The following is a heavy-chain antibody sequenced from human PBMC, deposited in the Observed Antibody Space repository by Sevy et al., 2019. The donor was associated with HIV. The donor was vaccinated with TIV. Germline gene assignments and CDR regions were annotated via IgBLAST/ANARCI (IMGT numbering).Heavy chain of an antibody. J-gene: IGHJ4*02. V-gene: IGHV4-61*01. D-gene: IGHD6-19*01. Sequence: SETLSLTCTVSGGSVSSGSYYWSWIRQPPGKGLEWIGYIYYSGSTNYNPSLKSRVTISVDTCKNQFSLKLSSVTAADTAVYYCARDSSGWYRRIDYWGQGTLVTVSS. CDR3: ARDSSGWYRRIDY. CDR1: GGSVSSGSYY. CDR2: IYYSGST.